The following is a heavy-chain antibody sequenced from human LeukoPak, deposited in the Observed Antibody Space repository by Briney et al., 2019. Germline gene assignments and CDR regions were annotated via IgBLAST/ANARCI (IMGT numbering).Heavy chain of an antibody. D-gene: IGHD3-10*01. V-gene: IGHV3-9*01. CDR3: ATRYASGPIADY. Sequence: PGGSLRLSCAASGFSFDDFAMHWVRQAPGKGLEWVSGITWNGGTIDYADSVKGRFTISRDNAKNSLYLQMNSLRAEDTAFYCATRYASGPIADYWGQGTLVTVSS. CDR1: GFSFDDFA. CDR2: ITWNGGTI. J-gene: IGHJ4*02.